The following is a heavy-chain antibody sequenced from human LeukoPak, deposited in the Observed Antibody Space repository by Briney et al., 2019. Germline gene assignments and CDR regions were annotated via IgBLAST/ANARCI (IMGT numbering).Heavy chain of an antibody. CDR2: INPSGGST. CDR1: GYTFTSYY. J-gene: IGHJ4*02. CDR3: ARGELRLGELSLYFHFDY. D-gene: IGHD3-16*02. V-gene: IGHV1-46*01. Sequence: ASVKVSCKASGYTFTSYYIHWVRQAPGEGLEWMGIINPSGGSTSYAQKFQGRVTMTRDTSISTAYMELSRLRSDDTAVYYCARGELRLGELSLYFHFDYWGQGTLVTVSS.